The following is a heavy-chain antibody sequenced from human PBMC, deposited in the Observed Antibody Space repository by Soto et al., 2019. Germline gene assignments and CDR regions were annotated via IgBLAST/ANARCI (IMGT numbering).Heavy chain of an antibody. CDR1: GYAFTSYG. V-gene: IGHV1-18*01. D-gene: IGHD2-15*01. CDR3: AREGPLDIVVVVAATHDAFDI. J-gene: IGHJ3*02. Sequence: ASVKVSCKASGYAFTSYGISWVRQAPGQRLEWMGCISAYNGNTNYAQKLQGRVTKTKDTSTSTAYMELRGLRSDDTAVYYCAREGPLDIVVVVAATHDAFDIWGQGTMVTVSS. CDR2: ISAYNGNT.